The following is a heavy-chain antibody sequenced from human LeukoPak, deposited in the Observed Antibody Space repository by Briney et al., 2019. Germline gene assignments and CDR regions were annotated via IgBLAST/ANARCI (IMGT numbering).Heavy chain of an antibody. D-gene: IGHD3-22*01. CDR3: AKPREYYYDISHSFDY. CDR2: ISGSGGST. CDR1: GFTFSSYA. J-gene: IGHJ4*02. V-gene: IGHV3-23*01. Sequence: PGGSLRLSCAASGFTFSSYAMSWVRQAPGKGLEWVSAISGSGGSTYYADSVKGRFTISRDNSKNTLYLQMNSLRAEDTAVYYCAKPREYYYDISHSFDYWGQGTLVTVSS.